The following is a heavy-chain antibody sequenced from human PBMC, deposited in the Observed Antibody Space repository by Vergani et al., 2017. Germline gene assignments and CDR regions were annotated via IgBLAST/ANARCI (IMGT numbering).Heavy chain of an antibody. V-gene: IGHV3-23*04. CDR2: ISGRRGDDT. CDR3: AKAVSIVVVTAPFDY. Sequence: EVQLVESGGGLVQPGRSLRLSCAASGFTFDDYAMHWVRQAPGKGLEWVSGISGRRGDDTYYADSVKGRFTISRDNSENTLYLQMNRLRAEDTAVYYCAKAVSIVVVTAPFDYWGQGTLVTVSS. CDR1: GFTFDDYA. D-gene: IGHD2-21*02. J-gene: IGHJ4*02.